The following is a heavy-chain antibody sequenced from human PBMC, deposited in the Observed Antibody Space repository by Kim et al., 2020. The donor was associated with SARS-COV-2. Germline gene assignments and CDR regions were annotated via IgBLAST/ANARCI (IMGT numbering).Heavy chain of an antibody. CDR3: ARTGNIVATSDYGMDV. Sequence: SETLSLTCTVFGGSISSSSYYWGWIRQPPGKGLEWIGSIYYSGSTYYNPSLKSRVTISVDTSKNQFSLKLSSVTAADTAVYYCARTGNIVATSDYGMDVWSQGTTVTVSS. CDR2: IYYSGST. CDR1: GGSISSSSYY. J-gene: IGHJ6*02. D-gene: IGHD5-12*01. V-gene: IGHV4-39*01.